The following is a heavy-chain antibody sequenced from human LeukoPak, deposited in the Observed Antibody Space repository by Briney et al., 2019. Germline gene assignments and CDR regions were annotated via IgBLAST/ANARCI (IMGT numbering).Heavy chain of an antibody. D-gene: IGHD3-3*01. CDR3: AGYYDFWSGQVDY. J-gene: IGHJ4*02. Sequence: SETLSLTCTVSGGSISSYYWSWIRQPPGKGLGWIGYIYYSGSTNYNPSLKSRVTISVDTSKTQFSLKLSSVPAADTAVYYCAGYYDFWSGQVDYWGQGTLVTVSS. V-gene: IGHV4-59*08. CDR2: IYYSGST. CDR1: GGSISSYY.